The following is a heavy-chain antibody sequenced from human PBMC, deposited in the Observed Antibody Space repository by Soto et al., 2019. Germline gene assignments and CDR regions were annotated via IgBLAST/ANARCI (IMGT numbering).Heavy chain of an antibody. CDR1: GFTFSSYA. CDR2: ISSNGGST. J-gene: IGHJ4*02. Sequence: GWSLRLSCSASGFTFSSYAMHWVRQAPGKGLEYVSAISSNGGSTYYADSVKGRFTISRDNSKNTLYLQMSSLRAEDTAVYYCVRTRRYYDSSGAIFDYWGQGTLVTVSS. D-gene: IGHD3-22*01. CDR3: VRTRRYYDSSGAIFDY. V-gene: IGHV3-64D*08.